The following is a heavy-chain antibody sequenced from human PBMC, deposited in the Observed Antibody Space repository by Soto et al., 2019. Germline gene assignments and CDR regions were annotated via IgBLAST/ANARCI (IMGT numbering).Heavy chain of an antibody. CDR1: GYTFTSYY. Sequence: AASVKVSCKASGYTFTSYYMHWVRQAPGQGLEWMGIINPSGGSTSYAQKFQGRVTMTRDTSTSTVYMELSSLRSEDTAVYYCARDLYYYDSSGYRPNWFDPWGQGTLVTVSS. CDR2: INPSGGST. CDR3: ARDLYYYDSSGYRPNWFDP. D-gene: IGHD3-22*01. V-gene: IGHV1-46*01. J-gene: IGHJ5*02.